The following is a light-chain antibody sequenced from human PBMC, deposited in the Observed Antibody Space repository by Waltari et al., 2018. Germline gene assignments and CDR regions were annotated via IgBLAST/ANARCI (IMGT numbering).Light chain of an antibody. Sequence: QSVLTQPPSVSAAPGQRVTISCSGGSSNIGNNYVSWYRQFPGTAPKQLIYENTERPSGVPGRSAGSKSGTSATLDITARQAGDEADYYCGTWDSSLSGAVFGGGTHLTVL. V-gene: IGLV1-51*02. CDR3: GTWDSSLSGAV. J-gene: IGLJ7*01. CDR2: ENT. CDR1: SSNIGNNY.